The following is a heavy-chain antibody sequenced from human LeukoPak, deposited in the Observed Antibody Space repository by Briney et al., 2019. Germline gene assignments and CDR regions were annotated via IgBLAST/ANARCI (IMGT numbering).Heavy chain of an antibody. CDR1: GYTLTELS. CDR3: ATGLRWPPSY. Sequence: GASVKASCKVSGYTLTELSMHWVRQAPGNGLEWMGGFDPEDGETIYAQKFQGRVTMTEDTSTDTAYMELSSLRSEDTAVYYCATGLRWPPSYWGQGTLVTVSS. V-gene: IGHV1-24*01. D-gene: IGHD4-23*01. J-gene: IGHJ4*02. CDR2: FDPEDGET.